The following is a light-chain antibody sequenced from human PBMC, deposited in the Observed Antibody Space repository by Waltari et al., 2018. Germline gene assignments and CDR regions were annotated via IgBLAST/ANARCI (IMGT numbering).Light chain of an antibody. CDR2: GIF. J-gene: IGKJ1*01. Sequence: DIVLTQSPGTLSLSPGERATLSCRASQTVTSSSLGWYQQKPGQAPRLLIYGIFNRATGIPDRFSGSGSGTDFTLTISRLEPEDFAVYYCQQYGSSPHTFGQGTKVEIK. V-gene: IGKV3-20*01. CDR3: QQYGSSPHT. CDR1: QTVTSSS.